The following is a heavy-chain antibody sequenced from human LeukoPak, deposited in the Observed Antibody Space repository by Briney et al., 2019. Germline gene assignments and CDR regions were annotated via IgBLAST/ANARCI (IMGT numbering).Heavy chain of an antibody. D-gene: IGHD3-22*01. V-gene: IGHV3-30*18. J-gene: IGHJ4*02. CDR2: ISYDGSNK. CDR3: AKDLSSGYIDY. Sequence: GGSLRLSCAASGFTFSSYGMHWVRQAPGKGLGWVAVISYDGSNKYYADSVKGRFTISRDNSKNTLYLQMNSLRAEDTAVYYCAKDLSSGYIDYWGQGTLVTVSS. CDR1: GFTFSSYG.